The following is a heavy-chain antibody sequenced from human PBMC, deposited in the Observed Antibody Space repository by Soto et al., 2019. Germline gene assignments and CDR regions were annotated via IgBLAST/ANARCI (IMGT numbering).Heavy chain of an antibody. CDR2: INHSGST. Sequence: SETLSLTCAVYGGSFSGYYWSWIRQPPGKGLEWIGEINHSGSTNYNPSLKSRVTISVDTSKNQFSLKLSSVTAADTAVYYCARGDGITIFGVVIRKNFDYWGQGTLVTVSS. V-gene: IGHV4-34*01. D-gene: IGHD3-3*01. CDR3: ARGDGITIFGVVIRKNFDY. CDR1: GGSFSGYY. J-gene: IGHJ4*02.